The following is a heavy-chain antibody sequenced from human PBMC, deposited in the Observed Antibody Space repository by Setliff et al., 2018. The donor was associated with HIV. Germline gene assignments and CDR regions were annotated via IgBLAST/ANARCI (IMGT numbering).Heavy chain of an antibody. Sequence: PSETLSLTCGVYGGSLSGYHWSWIRLPPGKGLEWIGEINYSGSTNYNASLTSRVIISVDTSKNQFSLRLSSMTAADTALYFCTRAQIAAPRPFDYWGQGTLVTVSS. CDR1: GGSLSGYH. D-gene: IGHD2-21*01. J-gene: IGHJ4*02. V-gene: IGHV4-34*01. CDR2: INYSGST. CDR3: TRAQIAAPRPFDY.